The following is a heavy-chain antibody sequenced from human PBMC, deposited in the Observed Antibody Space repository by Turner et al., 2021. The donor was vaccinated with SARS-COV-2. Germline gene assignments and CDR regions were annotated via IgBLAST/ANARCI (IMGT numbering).Heavy chain of an antibody. CDR3: AKDMRDYSSSSYYGMDV. D-gene: IGHD6-6*01. J-gene: IGHJ6*02. CDR1: GFTVNKAW. V-gene: IGHV3-9*01. Sequence: EVQLVESGGGLVKPGGSLRLSCAASGFTVNKAWMSWVRQAPGKGLEWVSGISWNSGGIGYADSVKGRFTISRDNAKNSLYLQMNSLRTEDTALYYCAKDMRDYSSSSYYGMDVWGQGTTVIVSS. CDR2: ISWNSGGI.